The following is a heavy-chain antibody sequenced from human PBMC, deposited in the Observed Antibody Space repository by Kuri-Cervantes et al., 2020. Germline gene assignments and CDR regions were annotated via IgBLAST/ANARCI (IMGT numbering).Heavy chain of an antibody. Sequence: SETLSLTCTVSGGSISSYYWSWIRQPPGKGLEWIGEINHSGSTNYNPSLKSRVTISVDTSKNQFSLKLSSVTAADTAVYYCARELGGGSFDIWGQGTLVTVSS. CDR1: GGSISSYY. CDR2: INHSGST. V-gene: IGHV4-34*01. CDR3: ARELGGGSFDI. J-gene: IGHJ4*02. D-gene: IGHD1-7*01.